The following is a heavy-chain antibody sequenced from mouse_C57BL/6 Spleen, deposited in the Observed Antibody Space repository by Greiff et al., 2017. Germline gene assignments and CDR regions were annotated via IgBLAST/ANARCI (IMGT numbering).Heavy chain of an antibody. J-gene: IGHJ4*01. CDR3: ASPVRSYYYAMDY. CDR2: IYPGSGNT. CDR1: GYSFTSYY. V-gene: IGHV1-66*01. Sequence: VQLQESGPELVKPGASVKISCKASGYSFTSYYIHWVKQRPGQGLEWIGWIYPGSGNTKYNEKFKGKATLTADTSSSTAYMQLSSLTSEDSAVYYCASPVRSYYYAMDYWGQGTSVTVSS.